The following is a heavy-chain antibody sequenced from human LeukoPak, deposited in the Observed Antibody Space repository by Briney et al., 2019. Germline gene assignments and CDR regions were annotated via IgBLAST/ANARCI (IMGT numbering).Heavy chain of an antibody. Sequence: GGSLRLSCAASGFTVSSNYMSWVRQAPGKGLEWVSVIYSGGSTYYADSVKGRFTISRDNSKNTLYLQMNSLRAEDTAVYYCAKDGAILTGYYNRLDYWGQGTLVTVSS. D-gene: IGHD3-9*01. CDR2: IYSGGST. CDR3: AKDGAILTGYYNRLDY. CDR1: GFTVSSNY. J-gene: IGHJ4*02. V-gene: IGHV3-53*01.